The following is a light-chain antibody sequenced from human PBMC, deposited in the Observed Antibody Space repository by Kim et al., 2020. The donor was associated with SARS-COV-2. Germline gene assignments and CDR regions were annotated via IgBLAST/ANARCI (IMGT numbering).Light chain of an antibody. J-gene: IGKJ1*01. CDR3: QKYNSAPRT. CDR1: QGISNY. CDR2: AAS. Sequence: ASVGDRVTITCRASQGISNYLAWYQQKPGKVPKLLIYAASTLQSGVPSRFTGSGSGTDFTLTISSLQPEDVATYYCQKYNSAPRTFGQGTKVDIK. V-gene: IGKV1-27*01.